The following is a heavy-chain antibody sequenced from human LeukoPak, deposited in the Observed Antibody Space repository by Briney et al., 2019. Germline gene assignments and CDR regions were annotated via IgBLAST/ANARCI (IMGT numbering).Heavy chain of an antibody. CDR2: IIPIFCTA. D-gene: IGHD2-15*01. CDR1: GGIFSSYA. V-gene: IGHV1-69*05. Sequence: ASVKVSCKASGGIFSSYAISWVRQAPGQGLEWMGRIIPIFCTANYAQKFQGRVTITTDESTSTAYMELSSLRSEDTAVYYCARDPQLYCSGGSCYERGHLPDNFDYWGQGTLVTVSS. J-gene: IGHJ4*02. CDR3: ARDPQLYCSGGSCYERGHLPDNFDY.